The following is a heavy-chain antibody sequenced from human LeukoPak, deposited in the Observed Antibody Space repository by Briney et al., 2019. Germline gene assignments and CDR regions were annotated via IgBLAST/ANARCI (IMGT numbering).Heavy chain of an antibody. Sequence: ASVKVSCKASGYTFTGYYMHWVRQAPGQGLEWMGWINPNSGGTNYAQKFQGWVTMTRDTSISTAYMELSRLRSDDTAVYYCARDRAVAATSFDYWGQGTLVTVSS. D-gene: IGHD2-15*01. V-gene: IGHV1-2*04. CDR2: INPNSGGT. J-gene: IGHJ4*02. CDR3: ARDRAVAATSFDY. CDR1: GYTFTGYY.